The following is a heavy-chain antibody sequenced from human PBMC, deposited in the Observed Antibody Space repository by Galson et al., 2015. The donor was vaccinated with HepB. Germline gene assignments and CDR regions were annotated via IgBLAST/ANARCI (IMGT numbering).Heavy chain of an antibody. CDR1: GFTFSNYG. J-gene: IGHJ4*02. CDR2: IWYDGDPK. V-gene: IGHV3-33*01. Sequence: SLRLSCAASGFTFSNYGMHWVRQAPGKGLERVAVIWYDGDPKYYADSVKGRFTVSRDTSKSTLYLQMNSLRVGDTAVYYCAGGPPRERDIWSRHYTRPDFWGQGTLV. D-gene: IGHD3-3*01. CDR3: AGGPPRERDIWSRHYTRPDF.